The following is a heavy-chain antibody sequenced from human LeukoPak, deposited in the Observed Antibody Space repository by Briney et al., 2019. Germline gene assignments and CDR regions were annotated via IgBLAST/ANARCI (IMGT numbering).Heavy chain of an antibody. J-gene: IGHJ4*02. Sequence: PGGSLRLSCAASGFTFSSYGMHWVRQAPGKGLEWVAFIRYDGSNKYYADSVKGRFTISRDNSKNTLYLQMNSLRAEDTAVYYCAKETFRGSGSYYSDYWGQGTLVTVSS. V-gene: IGHV3-30*02. CDR2: IRYDGSNK. CDR3: AKETFRGSGSYYSDY. CDR1: GFTFSSYG. D-gene: IGHD3-10*01.